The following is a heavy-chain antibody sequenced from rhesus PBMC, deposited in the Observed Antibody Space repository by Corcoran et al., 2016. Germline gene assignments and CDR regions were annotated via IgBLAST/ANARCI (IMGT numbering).Heavy chain of an antibody. CDR3: ATGSYGIDY. Sequence: EVQLVQSGAEVKKPGASVKISCKASGYTFTDHYLHRVRPAPGKGREWMGRVAPEDGEAIHAQKFQDRVTITADTSTDTAYMGLSSLRSEDTAVYYCATGSYGIDYWGQGVLVTVSS. V-gene: IGHV1-111*02. J-gene: IGHJ4*01. D-gene: IGHD1-44*02. CDR1: GYTFTDHY. CDR2: VAPEDGEA.